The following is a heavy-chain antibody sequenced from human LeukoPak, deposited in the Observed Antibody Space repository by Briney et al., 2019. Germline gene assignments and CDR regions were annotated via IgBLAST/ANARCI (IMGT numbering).Heavy chain of an antibody. V-gene: IGHV3-30*04. CDR2: ISYDGSNK. Sequence: PGGSLRLSCAASGFTFSSYAMHWVRQAPGKGLERVAVISYDGSNKYYADSAKGRFTISRDNSKNTLYLQMNSLRAEDTAVYYCAREGITMIVVGDAFDIWGQGTMVTVSS. D-gene: IGHD3-22*01. CDR3: AREGITMIVVGDAFDI. J-gene: IGHJ3*02. CDR1: GFTFSSYA.